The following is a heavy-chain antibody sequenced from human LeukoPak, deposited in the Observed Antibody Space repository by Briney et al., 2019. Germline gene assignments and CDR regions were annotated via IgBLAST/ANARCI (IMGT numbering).Heavy chain of an antibody. CDR2: ISSSSSYI. D-gene: IGHD2-15*01. CDR3: ARSDASCSGGSCYRYGMDV. Sequence: GGSLRLSCAASGFTFSSYSMNWVRQAPGKGLEWVSSISSSSSYIYYADSVKGRFTISRDNAKNSLYLQMNSLRAEDTAVYYCARSDASCSGGSCYRYGMDVWGQGTTVTVSS. V-gene: IGHV3-21*01. J-gene: IGHJ6*02. CDR1: GFTFSSYS.